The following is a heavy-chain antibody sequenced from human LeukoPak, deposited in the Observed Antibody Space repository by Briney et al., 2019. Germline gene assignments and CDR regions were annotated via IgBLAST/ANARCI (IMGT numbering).Heavy chain of an antibody. CDR2: IDNNGIT. D-gene: IGHD1-26*01. CDR1: GESFSGNF. J-gene: IGHJ4*02. CDR3: ARSGSSGPYFDH. V-gene: IGHV4-34*01. Sequence: SETLSLTCAVSGESFSGNFWTWIRQSPGKGLEWIGEIDNNGITNYNPSLRSRVTISVDTSKTQFSLRLTSVTAADTALYYCARSGSSGPYFDHWGQGTLVTVSS.